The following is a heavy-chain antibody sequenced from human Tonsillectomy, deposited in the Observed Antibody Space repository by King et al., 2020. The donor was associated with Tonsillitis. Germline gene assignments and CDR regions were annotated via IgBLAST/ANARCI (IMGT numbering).Heavy chain of an antibody. J-gene: IGHJ4*02. CDR2: IYYSGST. V-gene: IGHV4-39*01. D-gene: IGHD3-10*01. Sequence: GVGGRAGALSLTCTVSGGSVSSSSYYWGWIRQPPGKGLAWIGSIYYSGSTYYNPSLKSRVTISVDTSKHQLSLKLSPGTAADTAVYYCARHGSGSYYKTRFDYWGQGTLVTVSS. CDR3: ARHGSGSYYKTRFDY. CDR1: GGSVSSSSYY.